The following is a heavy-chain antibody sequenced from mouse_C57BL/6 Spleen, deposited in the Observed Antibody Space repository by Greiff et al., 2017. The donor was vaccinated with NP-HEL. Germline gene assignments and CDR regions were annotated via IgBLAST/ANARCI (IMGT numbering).Heavy chain of an antibody. CDR3: ARERDGYFAY. D-gene: IGHD2-3*01. CDR2: ISDGGSYT. Sequence: EVKLVESGGGLVKPGGSLKLSCAASGFTFSSYAMSWVRQTPEKRLEWVATISDGGSYTYYPDNVKGRFTISRDNAKNNLYLQMSHLKSEDTAMYYCARERDGYFAYWGQGTLVTVSA. CDR1: GFTFSSYA. V-gene: IGHV5-4*01. J-gene: IGHJ3*01.